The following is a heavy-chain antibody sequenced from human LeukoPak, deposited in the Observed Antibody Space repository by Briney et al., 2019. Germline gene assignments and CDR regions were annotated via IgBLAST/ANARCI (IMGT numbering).Heavy chain of an antibody. CDR2: IHSGGRT. D-gene: IGHD3-3*01. J-gene: IGHJ4*02. Sequence: GGSLRLSCAASGFSVSNNYLSWVRQPPGKGLEWVSVIHSGGRTKYADSVRDRFTISRDTAKNTVYLQMNSLRVDDTAAYYCAGPGSASGYWVHWGQGTLVTVSS. V-gene: IGHV3-66*01. CDR1: GFSVSNNY. CDR3: AGPGSASGYWVH.